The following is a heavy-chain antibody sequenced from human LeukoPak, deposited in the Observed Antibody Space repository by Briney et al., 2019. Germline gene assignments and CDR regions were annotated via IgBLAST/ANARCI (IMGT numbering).Heavy chain of an antibody. Sequence: GGSLRLSCAASGFTFSSYAMHWVRQAPGKGLEWGAVISYDGSNKYYADSVKGRFTISRDNSKNTLYLQMNSLRAEDTAVYYCARAGQPYGSSWSYYFDYWGQGTLVTVSS. CDR3: ARAGQPYGSSWSYYFDY. CDR1: GFTFSSYA. CDR2: ISYDGSNK. J-gene: IGHJ4*02. D-gene: IGHD6-13*01. V-gene: IGHV3-30-3*01.